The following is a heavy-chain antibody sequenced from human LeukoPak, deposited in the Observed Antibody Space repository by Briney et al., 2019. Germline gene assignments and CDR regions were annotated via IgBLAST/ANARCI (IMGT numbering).Heavy chain of an antibody. Sequence: PGGSLRLSCVASGFTFGSYWMSWVRQAPGKGLEWVANIRQDGSEKYFVDSVKGRFTISRDNAKNSLYLQMNSLRAEDTAIFYCATSGYYFGYESYFAYWGQGTLVTVSS. CDR2: IRQDGSEK. V-gene: IGHV3-7*01. J-gene: IGHJ4*02. CDR1: GFTFGSYW. D-gene: IGHD3-22*01. CDR3: ATSGYYFGYESYFAY.